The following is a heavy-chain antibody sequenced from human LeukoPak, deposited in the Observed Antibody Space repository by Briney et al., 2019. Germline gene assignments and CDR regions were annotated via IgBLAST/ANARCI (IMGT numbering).Heavy chain of an antibody. CDR3: ARADIRVRAIYDY. V-gene: IGHV1-2*02. D-gene: IGHD3-10*01. CDR2: INPNSGGT. CDR1: GYTFTGYY. J-gene: IGHJ4*02. Sequence: ASVKVSCKAFGYTFTGYYMHWVRQAPGQGLEWMGWINPNSGGTNYAQKFQGRVTMTRDTSISTAYMELSRLRSDDTAVYYCARADIRVRAIYDYWGQGTLVTVSS.